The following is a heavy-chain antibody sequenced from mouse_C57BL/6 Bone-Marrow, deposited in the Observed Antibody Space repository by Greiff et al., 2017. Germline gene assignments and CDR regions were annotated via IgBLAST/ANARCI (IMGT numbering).Heavy chain of an antibody. V-gene: IGHV1-53*01. D-gene: IGHD1-1*01. Sequence: QVQLQQPGTELVKPGASVKLSCQASGYTFTSYWMHWVKQRPGQGLEWIGNINPSNGGTNYNEKFKSKATLTVDKSSSTAYMQLSSLTSEDSAVYYCARSGYYYGSSGYYYAMDYWGQGTSVTVSS. CDR2: INPSNGGT. J-gene: IGHJ4*01. CDR1: GYTFTSYW. CDR3: ARSGYYYGSSGYYYAMDY.